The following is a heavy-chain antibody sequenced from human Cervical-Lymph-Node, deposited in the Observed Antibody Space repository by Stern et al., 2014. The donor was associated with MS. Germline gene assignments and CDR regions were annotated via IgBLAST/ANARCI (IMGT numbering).Heavy chain of an antibody. CDR3: ARRGDYFDS. CDR2: IFPRDSDV. D-gene: IGHD5-12*01. J-gene: IGHJ4*02. V-gene: IGHV5-51*01. Sequence: EVQLEESGGEVKKPGESLKISCKGSGYYFSTYWIAWVRQKPGKGLEWMGIIFPRDSDVRYSPSFQGQVTISGDKSLHTDSLQRSSLKSSDTAMYCCARRGDYFDSWGQGTLVTVSS. CDR1: GYYFSTYW.